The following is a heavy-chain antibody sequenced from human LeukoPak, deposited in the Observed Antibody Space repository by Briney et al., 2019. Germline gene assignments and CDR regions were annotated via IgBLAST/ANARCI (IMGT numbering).Heavy chain of an antibody. Sequence: GGSLRLSCAASGFTFSSYEMNWVRQAPGKGLEWVSYMSSSGSTIYYADSVKGRFTISRDNAKNSLDLQMNSLRAEDTAIYYCARKGEERLKSFDYWGQGTLVTVSS. J-gene: IGHJ4*02. CDR3: ARKGEERLKSFDY. D-gene: IGHD3-16*01. CDR1: GFTFSSYE. CDR2: MSSSGSTI. V-gene: IGHV3-48*03.